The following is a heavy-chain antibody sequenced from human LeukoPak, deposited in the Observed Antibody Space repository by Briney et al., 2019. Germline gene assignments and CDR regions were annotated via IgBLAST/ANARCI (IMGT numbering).Heavy chain of an antibody. D-gene: IGHD5-18*01. CDR2: IIPILGIA. V-gene: IGHV1-69*04. Sequence: GASVKVSCKASGGTFSSYAISWVRQAPGQGLEWMGRIIPILGIANYAQKFQGRVTITADKSTSTAYMELSSLRSEDTAVYYCARPSSGYSYGYPKWGFDYWGQGTLVTVSS. J-gene: IGHJ4*02. CDR1: GGTFSSYA. CDR3: ARPSSGYSYGYPKWGFDY.